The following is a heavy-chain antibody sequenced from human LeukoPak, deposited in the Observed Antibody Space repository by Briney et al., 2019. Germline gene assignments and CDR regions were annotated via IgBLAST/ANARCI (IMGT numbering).Heavy chain of an antibody. CDR3: ARGLYYDSSGGLDY. CDR2: FHYSGST. CDR1: GYSISSGYY. Sequence: SETLSLTCIVSGYSISSGYYWGWIRPPPGKGLEWIGSFHYSGSTNYNPSLKSRVTISVDTSKNQFSLKLSSVTAADTAVYYCARGLYYDSSGGLDYWGQGTLVTVSS. V-gene: IGHV4-38-2*02. J-gene: IGHJ4*02. D-gene: IGHD3-22*01.